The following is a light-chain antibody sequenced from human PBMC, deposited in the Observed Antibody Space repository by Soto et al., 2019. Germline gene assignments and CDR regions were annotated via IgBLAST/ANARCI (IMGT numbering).Light chain of an antibody. CDR2: DAS. CDR3: QQRSNS. V-gene: IGKV3-11*01. J-gene: IGKJ5*01. Sequence: PVERATLSCRASQSVSSYLAWYQQKPGQAPRLLIYDASNRATGIPARFSGSGSGTDFTLTISSLEPEDFAVYYCQQRSNSFGQGTRLEIK. CDR1: QSVSSY.